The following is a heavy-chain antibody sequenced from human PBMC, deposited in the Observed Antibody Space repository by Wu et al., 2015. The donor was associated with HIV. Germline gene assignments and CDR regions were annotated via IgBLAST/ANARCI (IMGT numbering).Heavy chain of an antibody. Sequence: QVQLVQSGIEVKKSGASVKVSCKASGYNFNGFGIIWVRQAPGQGLEWMGWISDYERNIHYGQKFRGRLTLTADTVTSTAFMDLRNLRSDDTAIYYCARYPRRGPLGFDYWGQGTPVTVSS. CDR1: GYNFNGFG. CDR3: ARYPRRGPLGFDY. J-gene: IGHJ4*02. CDR2: ISDYERNI. V-gene: IGHV1-18*01. D-gene: IGHD2-2*01.